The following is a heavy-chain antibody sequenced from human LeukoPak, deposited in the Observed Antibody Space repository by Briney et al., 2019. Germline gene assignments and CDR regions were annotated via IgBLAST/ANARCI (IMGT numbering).Heavy chain of an antibody. CDR2: ISGSGGST. CDR1: GFTFSIYG. Sequence: GGSLRLSCAASGFTFSIYGMSWVRQAPGKGLEWVSAISGSGGSTYYADSVKGRVTTSRDKSKNTLYLQMNSLRAEETAVYYCASNTAHMVRGVIINPWNGYYYMGVWRKGTTVTISS. CDR3: ASNTAHMVRGVIINPWNGYYYMGV. J-gene: IGHJ6*03. V-gene: IGHV3-23*01. D-gene: IGHD3-10*01.